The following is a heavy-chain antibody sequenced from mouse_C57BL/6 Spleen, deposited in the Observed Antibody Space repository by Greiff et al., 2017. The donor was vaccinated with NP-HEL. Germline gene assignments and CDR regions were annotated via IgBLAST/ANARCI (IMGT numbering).Heavy chain of an antibody. CDR2: INPSSGYT. CDR3: AREEDDYDVLFAY. J-gene: IGHJ3*01. CDR1: GYTFTSYW. V-gene: IGHV1-7*01. D-gene: IGHD2-4*01. Sequence: VQLQQSGAELAKPGASVKLSCKASGYTFTSYWMHWVKQRPGQGLEWIGYINPSSGYTKYNQKFKDKATLTADKSSSTAYMQLSSLKYEDSAVYYCAREEDDYDVLFAYWGQGTLVTVSA.